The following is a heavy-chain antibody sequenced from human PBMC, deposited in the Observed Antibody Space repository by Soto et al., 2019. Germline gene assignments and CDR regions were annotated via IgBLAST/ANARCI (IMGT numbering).Heavy chain of an antibody. D-gene: IGHD4-17*01. CDR1: GFTFNIYG. CDR2: ISNSGSYI. J-gene: IGHJ4*02. V-gene: IGHV3-21*04. CDR3: ASVSTVLKGLSYFDY. Sequence: EVQLVESGGGLVKPGGSLRLSCAGTGFTFNIYGMNWVRQAPGKGLEWLSSISNSGSYIYYANSVTGRFTISSDNAKNSLYLQMTRLRAEDTAVYYCASVSTVLKGLSYFDYWGQGVLVTVSS.